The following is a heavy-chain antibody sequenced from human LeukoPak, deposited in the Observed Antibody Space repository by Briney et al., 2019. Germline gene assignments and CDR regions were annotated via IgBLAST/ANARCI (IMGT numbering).Heavy chain of an antibody. CDR3: ARVGPGDIVVVPAASYYMDV. D-gene: IGHD2-2*01. CDR2: ISAYNGNT. Sequence: ASVKVSCKASGYTFTSYGISWVRQAPGQGLEWMGWISAYNGNTNYAQKLQGRVTMTTDTSTSTAYMELRSLRSDDTAVYYCARVGPGDIVVVPAASYYMDVWGKGTTVTVSS. J-gene: IGHJ6*03. V-gene: IGHV1-18*01. CDR1: GYTFTSYG.